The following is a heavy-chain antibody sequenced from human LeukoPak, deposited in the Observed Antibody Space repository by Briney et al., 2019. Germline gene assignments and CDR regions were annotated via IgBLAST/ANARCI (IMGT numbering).Heavy chain of an antibody. V-gene: IGHV1-8*03. CDR3: ARGPLTTVTTLWFDP. Sequence: ASVKVSCKASGYTFTSYAMNWVRQATGQGLEWMGWMNPNSGNTGYAQKFQGRVTITRNTSISTAYMELSSLRSEDTAVYYCARGPLTTVTTLWFDPWGQGTLVTVSS. CDR1: GYTFTSYA. J-gene: IGHJ5*02. D-gene: IGHD4-11*01. CDR2: MNPNSGNT.